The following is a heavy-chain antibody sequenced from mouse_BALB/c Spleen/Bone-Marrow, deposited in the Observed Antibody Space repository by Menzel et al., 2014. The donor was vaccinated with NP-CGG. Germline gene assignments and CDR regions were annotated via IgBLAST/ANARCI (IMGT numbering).Heavy chain of an antibody. CDR3: ARERTTVVSDY. CDR1: GYTFTNYW. D-gene: IGHD1-1*01. Sequence: QVQLKESGAEVVKPGASVKVSCKASGYTFTNYWMQWVKQRPGQGLEWIGEIEPSDSYTNYNQDFKGKATLTVDKSSSTAYMQLNSLTSEDSAVYYCARERTTVVSDYWGQGTSLTVSS. CDR2: IEPSDSYT. J-gene: IGHJ2*02. V-gene: IGHV1-69*02.